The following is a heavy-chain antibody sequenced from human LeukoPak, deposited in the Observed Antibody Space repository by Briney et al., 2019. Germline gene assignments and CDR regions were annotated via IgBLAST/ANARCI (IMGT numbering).Heavy chain of an antibody. CDR2: IIPIFGTA. Sequence: SVKVSCKASGGTFSSYAISWGRQAPGQGLEWMGGIIPIFGTANYAQKFQGRVTITADKSTSTAYMELSSLRSEDTAVYYCARGTIRGPHAFDIWGQGTMVTVSS. J-gene: IGHJ3*02. CDR3: ARGTIRGPHAFDI. V-gene: IGHV1-69*06. CDR1: GGTFSSYA. D-gene: IGHD2-2*01.